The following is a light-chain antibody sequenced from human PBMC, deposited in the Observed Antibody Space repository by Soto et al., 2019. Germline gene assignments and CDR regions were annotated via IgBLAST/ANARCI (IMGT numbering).Light chain of an antibody. J-gene: IGLJ2*01. CDR2: GDN. CDR3: QSYDSSLSHVV. CDR1: SSNIGSYYD. Sequence: QTVLTQPPSVSGAPGQRVTIPCTGSSSNIGSYYDVPWYQQLPGTVPKLLIYGDNNRPSGVPDRFSGSKSGTSASLAITGLQAEDEADYYCQSYDSSLSHVVFGGGTQLTVL. V-gene: IGLV1-40*01.